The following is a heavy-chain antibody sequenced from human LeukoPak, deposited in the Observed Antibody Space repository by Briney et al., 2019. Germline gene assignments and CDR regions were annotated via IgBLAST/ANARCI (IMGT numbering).Heavy chain of an antibody. CDR1: GYTFTSYD. D-gene: IGHD2-15*01. CDR2: MNPNSGNI. V-gene: IGHV1-8*01. CDR3: ARKGSEYYYYGMDV. Sequence: VASVKVSCKASGYTFTSYDINWVRQATGQGLEWMGWMNPNSGNIGYAQKFQGRVTMTRNTSISTAYMELSSLRSEDTAVYYCARKGSEYYYYGMDVWGQGTTVTVSS. J-gene: IGHJ6*02.